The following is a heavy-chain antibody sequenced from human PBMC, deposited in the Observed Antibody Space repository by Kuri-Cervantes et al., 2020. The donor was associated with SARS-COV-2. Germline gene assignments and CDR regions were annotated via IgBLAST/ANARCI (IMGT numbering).Heavy chain of an antibody. CDR2: IYHSGST. CDR3: ARKSVRGIWFDP. J-gene: IGHJ5*02. Sequence: SETLSLTCTVSGGSISSGGYYWSWIRQHPGKGLEWIGYIYHSGSTYYNPSLKSRVTISVDRSKNQFSLKLSSVTAADTAVYYCARKSVRGIWFDPWGQGTLVTVSS. V-gene: IGHV4-30-2*01. D-gene: IGHD3-10*01. CDR1: GGSISSGGYY.